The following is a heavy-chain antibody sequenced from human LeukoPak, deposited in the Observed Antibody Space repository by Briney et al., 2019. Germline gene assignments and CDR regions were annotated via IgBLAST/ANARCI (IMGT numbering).Heavy chain of an antibody. CDR2: IKQDGSEK. D-gene: IGHD4-11*01. CDR3: ARDTYSNYSRGEIYYYYGMDV. J-gene: IGHJ6*02. Sequence: GGSLRLSCAAAGFTFSSYWMSWVRQAPGKGLEWVANIKQDGSEKYYVDSVKGRFTISRDNAKNTLYLQMNSLRAEDTAVYYCARDTYSNYSRGEIYYYYGMDVWGQGTTVTVSS. V-gene: IGHV3-7*01. CDR1: GFTFSSYW.